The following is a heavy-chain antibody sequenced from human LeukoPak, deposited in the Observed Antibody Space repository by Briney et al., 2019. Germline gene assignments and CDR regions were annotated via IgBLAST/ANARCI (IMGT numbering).Heavy chain of an antibody. CDR1: GGTFNSYG. J-gene: IGHJ4*02. V-gene: IGHV1-69*10. D-gene: IGHD3-16*01. CDR3: ARERRAWGEDF. CDR2: IIPILGTA. Sequence: SVKVSCKASGGTFNSYGIIWVRQAPGQGLEWMGGIIPILGTANYAQKFQGRVTITADTSTSTVFMELNSLQSEDTAVYYCARERRAWGEDFWGQGTLVTVSS.